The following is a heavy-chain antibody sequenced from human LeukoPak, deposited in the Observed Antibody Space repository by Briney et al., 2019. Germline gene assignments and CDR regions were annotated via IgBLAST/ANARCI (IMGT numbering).Heavy chain of an antibody. V-gene: IGHV4-59*01. J-gene: IGHJ3*02. CDR2: IYYSGST. Sequence: SETLSLVCTVSGGSISSYYWSWIRQPPGKGLEWIGYIYYSGSTNYNPSLKSRVTISVDTSKNQFSLKLSSVTAADTAVYYGARDRSINYYDSSGYPSDAFDIWGQGTMVTVSS. D-gene: IGHD3-22*01. CDR3: ARDRSINYYDSSGYPSDAFDI. CDR1: GGSISSYY.